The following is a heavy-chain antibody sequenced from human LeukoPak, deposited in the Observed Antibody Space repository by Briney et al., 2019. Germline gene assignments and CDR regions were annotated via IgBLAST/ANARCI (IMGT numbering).Heavy chain of an antibody. V-gene: IGHV1-69*04. CDR2: IIPILGIA. D-gene: IGHD5-12*01. J-gene: IGHJ3*02. CDR1: GGTFSSYA. CDR3: ARAYSGYGYDAFDI. Sequence: AASVKVSCKASGGTFSSYAISWVRQAPGQGIEWMGRIIPILGIANYAQKFQGRVTITADKSTSTAYMELSSLRSEDTAVYYWARAYSGYGYDAFDIWGQGTMVTVSS.